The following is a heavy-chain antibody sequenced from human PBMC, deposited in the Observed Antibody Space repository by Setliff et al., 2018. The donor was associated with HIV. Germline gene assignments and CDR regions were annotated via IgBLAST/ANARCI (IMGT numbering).Heavy chain of an antibody. CDR3: AKDYGDGHNWGAFDI. D-gene: IGHD1-1*01. CDR1: GFTFDDYA. Sequence: QAGGSLRLSCEASGFTFDDYAMHWGRQAPGKGLEWVAGINWNSVSIAYADFVKGRFTISRDNTKNFVFLEMTNLRPEDTALYFCAKDYGDGHNWGAFDISGQGTMVTVSS. CDR2: INWNSVSI. V-gene: IGHV3-9*01. J-gene: IGHJ3*02.